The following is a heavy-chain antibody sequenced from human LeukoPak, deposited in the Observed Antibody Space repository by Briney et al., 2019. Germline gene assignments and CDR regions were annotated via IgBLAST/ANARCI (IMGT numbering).Heavy chain of an antibody. CDR2: ISSSSSYI. D-gene: IGHD3-10*01. CDR1: GFTFSTYS. J-gene: IGHJ4*02. V-gene: IGHV3-21*01. CDR3: ARAELLWFGEVKY. Sequence: GGSLRLSCAASGFTFSTYSMNWVRQAPGKGLEWVSSISSSSSYIYYADSVKGRFTTSRDNAKNSLYLQMNSLRAEDTAVYYCARAELLWFGEVKYWGQGTLVTVSS.